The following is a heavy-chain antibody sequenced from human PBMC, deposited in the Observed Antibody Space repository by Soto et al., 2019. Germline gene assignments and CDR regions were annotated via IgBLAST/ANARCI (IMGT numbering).Heavy chain of an antibody. J-gene: IGHJ5*02. CDR2: ISGSGGST. D-gene: IGHD2-15*01. CDR3: AKNLGYCSGGSCPDWFDP. Sequence: GGSLRLSCAASGFTFSSYAMSWVRQAPGKGLEWVSAISGSGGSTYYADSVKGRFTISRDNSKNTLYLQMNSLRAEDTAVYYCAKNLGYCSGGSCPDWFDPWGQGTLVTVSS. V-gene: IGHV3-23*01. CDR1: GFTFSSYA.